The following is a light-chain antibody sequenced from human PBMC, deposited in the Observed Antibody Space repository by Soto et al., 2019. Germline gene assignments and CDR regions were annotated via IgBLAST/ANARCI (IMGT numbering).Light chain of an antibody. V-gene: IGKV1-12*01. Sequence: DIQMTPSPSSVSASVGDRITITCRASQDIGVRLAWFQQKPGKAPQYLIQAASILQSGVPSRFSGSGSGTEFILTINNLQPEDFASYFCLQVYSFPRTFGLGTKVDIK. CDR2: AAS. CDR3: LQVYSFPRT. J-gene: IGKJ1*01. CDR1: QDIGVR.